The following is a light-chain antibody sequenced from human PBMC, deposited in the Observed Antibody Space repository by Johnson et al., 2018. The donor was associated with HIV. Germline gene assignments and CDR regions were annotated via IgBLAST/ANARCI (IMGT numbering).Light chain of an antibody. Sequence: QSVLTQPPSVSAAPGQKVTISCSGSSSNIGNNYVSWYQQLPGTAPKLLIYENNKRTSGIPDRFSGSKSGTSATLGITGLQTGDEADYYCGTWDSSLSAYYAFGTGTKFTFL. J-gene: IGLJ1*01. CDR3: GTWDSSLSAYYA. CDR1: SSNIGNNY. CDR2: ENN. V-gene: IGLV1-51*02.